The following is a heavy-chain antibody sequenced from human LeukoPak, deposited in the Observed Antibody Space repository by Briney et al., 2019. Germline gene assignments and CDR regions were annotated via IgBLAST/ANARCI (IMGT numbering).Heavy chain of an antibody. CDR1: GFTFSSYG. V-gene: IGHV3-30*02. CDR3: AKDGYSGATYYCYMDV. Sequence: PGGSLRLSRAASGFTFSSYGMHWVRQAPGKGLEGVTFIRYDGSNKYYADSVKGRFTISRDNSKNTLYLQMNSLRAEDTAVYFCAKDGYSGATYYCYMDVWGKGTTVTVSS. J-gene: IGHJ6*03. D-gene: IGHD6-19*01. CDR2: IRYDGSNK.